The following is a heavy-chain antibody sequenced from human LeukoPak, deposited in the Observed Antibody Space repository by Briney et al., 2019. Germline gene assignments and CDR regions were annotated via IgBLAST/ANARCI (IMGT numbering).Heavy chain of an antibody. CDR2: MNPNSGNT. Sequence: ASVKVSCKASGYTFTSYDINWVRQATGQGLEWMGWMNPNSGNTGYAQKFQGRVTITRNTSISTAYMELSSLRSEDTAVYYCATSVNYDFWSGSQDAFDIWGQGTMVTVSS. J-gene: IGHJ3*02. D-gene: IGHD3-3*01. CDR3: ATSVNYDFWSGSQDAFDI. CDR1: GYTFTSYD. V-gene: IGHV1-8*03.